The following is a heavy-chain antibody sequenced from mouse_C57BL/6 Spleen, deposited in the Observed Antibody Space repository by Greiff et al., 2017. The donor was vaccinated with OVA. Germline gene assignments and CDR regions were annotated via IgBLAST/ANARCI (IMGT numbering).Heavy chain of an antibody. V-gene: IGHV1-55*01. CDR1: GYTFTSYW. CDR3: ARSGDYYDYYAMDY. Sequence: QVQLQQSGAELVKPGASVKMSCKASGYTFTSYWITWVKQRPGQGLEWIGDIYPGSGSTNYNEKFKSKATLTVDTSSSTAYMQLSSLTSEDSAVYYCARSGDYYDYYAMDYWGQGTSVTVSS. J-gene: IGHJ4*01. D-gene: IGHD1-1*01. CDR2: IYPGSGST.